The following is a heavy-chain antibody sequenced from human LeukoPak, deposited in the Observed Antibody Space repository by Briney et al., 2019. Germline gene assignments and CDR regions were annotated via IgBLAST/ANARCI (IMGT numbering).Heavy chain of an antibody. CDR2: ITYDGSNK. V-gene: IGHV3-30*04. D-gene: IGHD3-9*01. Sequence: GGSLRLSCAASGFTLGNYAMHWVRQAPGKGLEWVAIITYDGSNKDYADVVKGRFTISRDNSKNTLYLQMNSLRAEDTALYYCARDGYFGSDSVTGAGALGDYYMDVWGKGTTVTVSS. CDR3: ARDGYFGSDSVTGAGALGDYYMDV. CDR1: GFTLGNYA. J-gene: IGHJ6*03.